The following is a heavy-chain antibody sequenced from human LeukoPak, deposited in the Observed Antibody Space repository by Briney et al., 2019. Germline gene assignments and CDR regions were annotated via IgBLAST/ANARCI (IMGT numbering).Heavy chain of an antibody. Sequence: GGSLRPSCAASGFTFSSYAMHWVRQAPGKGLEWVSSISSSSSYIYYADSVKGRFTISRDNAKNSLYLQMNSLRAEDTAVYYCARRITIAAAGWGYGMDVWGQGTTVTVSS. CDR2: ISSSSSYI. V-gene: IGHV3-21*01. D-gene: IGHD6-13*01. CDR3: ARRITIAAAGWGYGMDV. CDR1: GFTFSSYA. J-gene: IGHJ6*02.